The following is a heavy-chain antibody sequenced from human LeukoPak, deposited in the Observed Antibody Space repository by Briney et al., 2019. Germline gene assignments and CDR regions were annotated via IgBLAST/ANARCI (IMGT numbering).Heavy chain of an antibody. CDR1: GFSFSDFS. J-gene: IGHJ4*02. V-gene: IGHV3-48*04. Sequence: GGSLRLSCAASGFSFSDFSMNWVRQAPGKGLEWVSYITSSSKTIYYSDSVKGRFTISRDNAKNSLYLQMNSLRAEDTAVFYCARDGTYTDYDPDFDIWGQGTLVTVSS. D-gene: IGHD5-12*01. CDR2: ITSSSKTI. CDR3: ARDGTYTDYDPDFDI.